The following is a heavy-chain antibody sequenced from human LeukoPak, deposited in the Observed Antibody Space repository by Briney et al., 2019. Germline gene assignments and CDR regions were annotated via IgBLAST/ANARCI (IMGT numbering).Heavy chain of an antibody. D-gene: IGHD2-21*01. CDR3: AKVYGGGNCGGDCYLFDY. Sequence: PGGSLRLSCAASGFTFSSYGMHWVRQAPGKGLEWVAVISYDGSNKYYADSVKGRFTISRDNSKNTLYLQMNSLRAEDTAVYYCAKVYGGGNCGGDCYLFDYWGRGTLVTVSS. V-gene: IGHV3-30*18. J-gene: IGHJ4*02. CDR1: GFTFSSYG. CDR2: ISYDGSNK.